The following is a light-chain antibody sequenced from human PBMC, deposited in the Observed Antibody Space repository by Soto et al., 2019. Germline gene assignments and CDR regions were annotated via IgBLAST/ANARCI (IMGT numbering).Light chain of an antibody. J-gene: IGKJ4*01. CDR2: GAS. CDR3: QDYDISPLT. V-gene: IGKV3-20*01. CDR1: QSVSSSF. Sequence: EIVLTQSPGTLSLSPGERATLSCRASQSVSSSFLAWYQQKPGQAPRLLIYGASSRATGILDRFSGSGSGTNFTLTISRLEPEEGAVYYCQDYDISPLTFGGGTKVEIK.